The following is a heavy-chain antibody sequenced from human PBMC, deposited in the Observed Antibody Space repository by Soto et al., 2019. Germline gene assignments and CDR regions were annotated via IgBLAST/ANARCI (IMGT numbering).Heavy chain of an antibody. Sequence: EVQLVESGGGLVEPGGSLKLSCAASGFTFSGSAIHWVRQASGKGLEWVGRIRSKANSYATAYGASVKGRFTVSRDDSENTAYLQMNSLKSEDTAVYYCTRSVVTTSGGVIVDYFDYWGQGTLVTVSS. CDR2: IRSKANSYAT. J-gene: IGHJ4*02. CDR1: GFTFSGSA. D-gene: IGHD3-16*02. V-gene: IGHV3-73*01. CDR3: TRSVVTTSGGVIVDYFDY.